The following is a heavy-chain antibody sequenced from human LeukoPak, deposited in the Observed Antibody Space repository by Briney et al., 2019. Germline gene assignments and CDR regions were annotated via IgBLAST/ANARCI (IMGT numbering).Heavy chain of an antibody. Sequence: TLSPTCTLSAVSINIYYSSWVRHPPEEGLGWIGYIYYSGSTNYNPSLKSRVTISVDTSKIQFSLKLYSVTAADTAMYYCARSRLLLSGPYSHTWFDPWGRGTLVTVSS. CDR1: AVSINIYY. CDR3: ARSRLLLSGPYSHTWFDP. CDR2: IYYSGST. D-gene: IGHD1-26*01. J-gene: IGHJ5*02. V-gene: IGHV4-59*01.